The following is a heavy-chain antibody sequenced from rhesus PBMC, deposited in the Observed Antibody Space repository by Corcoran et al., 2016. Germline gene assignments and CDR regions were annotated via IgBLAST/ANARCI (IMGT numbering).Heavy chain of an antibody. J-gene: IGHJ2*01. D-gene: IGHD6-31*01. CDR3: ARIGTGWWYFDL. CDR1: GYTFTELS. Sequence: EVQLVQSGAEVKKPGASVKVSCKVSGYTFTELSMHWVRQAPGKGLEWMGGVDPVYGEIIHAEKFHGRVTMTEDTSTDTAYMELSSLRSEDTAVYYWARIGTGWWYFDLWGPGTPITISS. V-gene: IGHV1-156*01. CDR2: VDPVYGEI.